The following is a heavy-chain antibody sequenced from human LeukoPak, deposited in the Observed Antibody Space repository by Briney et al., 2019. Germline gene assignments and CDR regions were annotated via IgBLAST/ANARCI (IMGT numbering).Heavy chain of an antibody. J-gene: IGHJ4*02. CDR3: ARDSYSSGWLRHFDY. CDR1: GGSISSGGYY. D-gene: IGHD6-19*01. CDR2: IYYSGST. Sequence: SETLSLTCTVSGGSISSGGYYWSWIRQHPGKGLEWIGYIYYSGSTYYNPSLKSRVTISVDTSKNQFSLRLGSVTAADTAVYYCARDSYSSGWLRHFDYWGQGTLVTVSS. V-gene: IGHV4-31*03.